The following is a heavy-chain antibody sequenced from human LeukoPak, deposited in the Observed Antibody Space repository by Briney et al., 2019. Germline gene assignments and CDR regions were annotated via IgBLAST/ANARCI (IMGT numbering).Heavy chain of an antibody. D-gene: IGHD3-22*01. CDR2: MNPSGST. Sequence: SETLSLTCAVYGGSFSGYYWTWIRQTPEKGLEWIGEMNPSGSTNYNPSLKSRVTISVDTSKNQFSLELSSVTAADTAIYYCARGRQDVTMIVVVMTAVSYYLDVWGKGTTVTVS. CDR1: GGSFSGYY. CDR3: ARGRQDVTMIVVVMTAVSYYLDV. J-gene: IGHJ6*03. V-gene: IGHV4-34*01.